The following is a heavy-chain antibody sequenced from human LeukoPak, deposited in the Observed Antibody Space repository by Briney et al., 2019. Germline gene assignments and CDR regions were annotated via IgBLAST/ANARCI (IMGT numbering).Heavy chain of an antibody. Sequence: PSETLSLTCTVSGGSISSSSYYWGWIRQPPGKGLEWIGSIYYSGSTYYNPSLKSRVTISVDTSKNQFSLKLSSVTAADTAVYYCARRNSNLHDAFDIWGQGTMVTVSS. CDR1: GGSISSSSYY. V-gene: IGHV4-39*01. J-gene: IGHJ3*02. D-gene: IGHD4-11*01. CDR2: IYYSGST. CDR3: ARRNSNLHDAFDI.